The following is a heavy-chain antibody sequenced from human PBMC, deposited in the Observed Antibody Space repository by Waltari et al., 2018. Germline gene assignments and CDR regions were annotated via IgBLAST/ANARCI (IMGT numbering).Heavy chain of an antibody. J-gene: IGHJ3*02. Sequence: EVPLLESGGGLVQPGGSLRLSCAASKFLFNNYVITCVSRAPGKGVGWVAAISGSGGKTYYADFVKGRFTISRDNSKNMVYLQMDSLRAEDTAIYYCAKDVWFSEWSFLMSAFDMWGQGTMVTVS. CDR3: AKDVWFSEWSFLMSAFDM. V-gene: IGHV3-23*01. D-gene: IGHD3-3*01. CDR2: ISGSGGKT. CDR1: KFLFNNYV.